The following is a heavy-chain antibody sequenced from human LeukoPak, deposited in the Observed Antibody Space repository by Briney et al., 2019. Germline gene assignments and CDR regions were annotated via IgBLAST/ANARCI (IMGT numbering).Heavy chain of an antibody. CDR2: ISYDGSNK. Sequence: GGSLRLSCAASGFTFSSYWMHWVRQAPGKGLEWVAVISYDGSNKYYADSVKGRFTISRDNSKNTLYLQMNSLRAEDTAVYYCVKEGEVVITHRFDSWGQGTLVTVSS. CDR3: VKEGEVVITHRFDS. V-gene: IGHV3-30*18. J-gene: IGHJ4*02. CDR1: GFTFSSYW. D-gene: IGHD3-22*01.